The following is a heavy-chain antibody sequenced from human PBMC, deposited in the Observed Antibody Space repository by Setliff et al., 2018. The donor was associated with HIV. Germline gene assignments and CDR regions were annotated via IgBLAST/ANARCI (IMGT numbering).Heavy chain of an antibody. J-gene: IGHJ5*02. CDR2: IYYSGST. CDR3: ARRSSGYGDWFDP. D-gene: IGHD3-22*01. V-gene: IGHV4-59*11. CDR1: GGSLNSHY. Sequence: SETLSLTCTVSGGSLNSHYWSWIRQPPGKGLDVIGTIYYSGSTNYHPSLKSRVTISVDTSKNQFSLKLSSVTAADTAVYYCARRSSGYGDWFDPWGQGTLVTV.